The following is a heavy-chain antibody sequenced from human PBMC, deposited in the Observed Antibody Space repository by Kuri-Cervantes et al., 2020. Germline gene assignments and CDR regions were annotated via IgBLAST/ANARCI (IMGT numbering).Heavy chain of an antibody. Sequence: SVKVSCKASGGTFSSYAISWVRQAPGQGLEWMGGIIPIFGTANYAQKFQGRVTITADESTSTAYMELSSLRSEDTAVYYCARAGRYYYGSGSLPLDYWGQGTLVTVSS. V-gene: IGHV1-69*13. J-gene: IGHJ4*02. CDR3: ARAGRYYYGSGSLPLDY. CDR1: GGTFSSYA. D-gene: IGHD3-10*01. CDR2: IIPIFGTA.